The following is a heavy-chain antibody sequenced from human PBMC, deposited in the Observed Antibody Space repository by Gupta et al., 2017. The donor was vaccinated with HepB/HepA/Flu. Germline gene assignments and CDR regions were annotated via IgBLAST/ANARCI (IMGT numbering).Heavy chain of an antibody. J-gene: IGHJ3*02. Sequence: QVQLQESGPGLVKPSQTLSLTCTVSGGSISSGGYYWSWIRQHPGKGLEWIGYIYYSGSTYYNPSLKSRVTISVDTSKNQFSLKLSSGTAADTAVYYCRGSGSYLDAFDIWGQGTMVTVSS. D-gene: IGHD1-26*01. CDR3: RGSGSYLDAFDI. V-gene: IGHV4-31*03. CDR2: IYYSGST. CDR1: GGSISSGGYY.